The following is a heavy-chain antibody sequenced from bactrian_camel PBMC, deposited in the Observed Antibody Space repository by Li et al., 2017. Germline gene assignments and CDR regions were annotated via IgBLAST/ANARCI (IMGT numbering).Heavy chain of an antibody. V-gene: IGHV3S40*01. CDR2: INNGGGRTT. Sequence: QLVESGGGSAQAGVSLRLSCVASGFAFSNYAMSWVRQAPGKELEWVSTINNGGGRTTYYADSVKGRFTISRDDAKNTVYLRMNSLKPEDTAMYHCKAVAFGAQWCDGGWGQGTQVTVS. CDR1: GFAFSNYA. CDR3: KAVAFGAQWCDGG. J-gene: IGHJ4*01. D-gene: IGHD4*01.